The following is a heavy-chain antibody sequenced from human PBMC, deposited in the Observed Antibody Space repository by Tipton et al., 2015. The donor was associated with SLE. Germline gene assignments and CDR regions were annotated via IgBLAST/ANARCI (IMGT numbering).Heavy chain of an antibody. V-gene: IGHV4-34*01. CDR2: IYYSGST. CDR3: ARDSSERYDFWSGYTGGWYFDL. Sequence: TLSLTCAVYGGSFSGYYWSWIRQPPGKGLEWIGSIYYSGSTYYNPSLKSRVTISVDTSKNQFSLKLSSVTAADTAVYYCARDSSERYDFWSGYTGGWYFDLWGRGTLVTVSS. D-gene: IGHD3-3*01. CDR1: GGSFSGYY. J-gene: IGHJ2*01.